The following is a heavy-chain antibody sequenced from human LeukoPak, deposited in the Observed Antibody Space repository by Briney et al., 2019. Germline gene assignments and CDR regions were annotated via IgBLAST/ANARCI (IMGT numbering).Heavy chain of an antibody. CDR2: IYYSGST. J-gene: IGHJ4*02. V-gene: IGHV4-59*01. Sequence: PSETLSLTCTVSGGSISSYYWSWIRQPPGKGLEWIGYIYYSGSTNYNPSLKSRVTISVDTSKNQFSLKLSSVTAADTAVYYCARSVGMATKIDYWGQGTLVTVSS. D-gene: IGHD5-24*01. CDR1: GGSISSYY. CDR3: ARSVGMATKIDY.